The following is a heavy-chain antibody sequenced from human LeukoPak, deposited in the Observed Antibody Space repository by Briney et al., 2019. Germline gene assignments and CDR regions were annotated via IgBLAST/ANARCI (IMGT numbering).Heavy chain of an antibody. CDR2: IWYDGSNK. CDR1: GFTFSSYG. J-gene: IGHJ4*02. CDR3: ARDQRSSGSPTRFDY. Sequence: GGSLRLSCAASGFTFSSYGMHWVRQAPGKGLEWVAVIWYDGSNKYYADSVKGRFTISRDNSKNTLYLQMNSLRAEDTAVYYFARDQRSSGSPTRFDYWGQGTLVTVSS. V-gene: IGHV3-33*01. D-gene: IGHD1-26*01.